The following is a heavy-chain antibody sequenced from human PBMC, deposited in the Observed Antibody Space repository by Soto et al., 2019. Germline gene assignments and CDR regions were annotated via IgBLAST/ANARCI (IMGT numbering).Heavy chain of an antibody. J-gene: IGHJ6*03. V-gene: IGHV4-59*12. CDR1: GGSISSYY. Sequence: SETLSLTCTVSGGSISSYYWSWIRQPPGKGLEWIGYIYYSGSTNYNPSLKSRVTISVDTSKNQFSLKLSSVTAADTAVYYCAREASEYSSSSYYYYYYMDVWGKGTTVTVSS. CDR2: IYYSGST. D-gene: IGHD6-6*01. CDR3: AREASEYSSSSYYYYYYMDV.